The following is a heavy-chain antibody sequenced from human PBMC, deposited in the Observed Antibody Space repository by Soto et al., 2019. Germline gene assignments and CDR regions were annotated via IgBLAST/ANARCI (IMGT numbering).Heavy chain of an antibody. Sequence: QVQLVQSGAEVKKPGSSVKVSCKASGGTFSSYTISWVRQAPGQGLEWMGRIIPILGIANYAQKFQGRVTITADKSTSTAYMELSSLRSEDTAVYYCARDPMTTVTTNAFYIWGQGTMVTVSS. J-gene: IGHJ3*02. V-gene: IGHV1-69*08. CDR1: GGTFSSYT. CDR3: ARDPMTTVTTNAFYI. CDR2: IIPILGIA. D-gene: IGHD4-17*01.